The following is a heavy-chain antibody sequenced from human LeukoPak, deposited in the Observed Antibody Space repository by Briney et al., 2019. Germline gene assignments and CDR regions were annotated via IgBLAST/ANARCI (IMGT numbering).Heavy chain of an antibody. D-gene: IGHD3-16*01. CDR2: IYSSGST. Sequence: SETLSLTCTVSGGSISSGSYYWSWIRQPAGEGLEWIGRIYSSGSTNYNPSLKSRVTISVDTSKNQFSLNLSSVTAADTAVYSCARDGGTGYFDYWGQGTLVTVSS. CDR3: ARDGGTGYFDY. CDR1: GGSISSGSYY. V-gene: IGHV4-61*02. J-gene: IGHJ4*02.